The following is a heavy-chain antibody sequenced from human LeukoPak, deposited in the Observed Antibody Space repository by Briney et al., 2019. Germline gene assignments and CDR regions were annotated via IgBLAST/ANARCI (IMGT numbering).Heavy chain of an antibody. CDR2: INPNSGGT. CDR3: ARVGEWGAVNNWFDP. V-gene: IGHV1-2*02. D-gene: IGHD1-26*01. Sequence: GASVKVSCKASGYTFTGYYMHWVRQAPGQGLEWMGWINPNSGGTNYAQKFQGRVTMTRDTSISTAYMELSRLRSDDTAVYYCARVGEWGAVNNWFDPWGQGTLVTVSS. CDR1: GYTFTGYY. J-gene: IGHJ5*02.